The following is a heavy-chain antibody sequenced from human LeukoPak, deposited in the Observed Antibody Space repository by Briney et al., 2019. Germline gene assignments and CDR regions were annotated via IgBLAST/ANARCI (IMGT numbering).Heavy chain of an antibody. CDR1: GFTFSSYA. CDR2: ISGSGGST. J-gene: IGHJ6*02. V-gene: IGHV3-23*01. Sequence: PGGSLRLSRAASGFTFSSYAMSWVRQAPGKGLEWVSAISGSGGSTYYADSVKGRFTISRDNSKNTLYLQMNSLRAEDTAVYYCANSPCSSTSCYSYGMDVWGQGTTVTVSS. D-gene: IGHD2-2*01. CDR3: ANSPCSSTSCYSYGMDV.